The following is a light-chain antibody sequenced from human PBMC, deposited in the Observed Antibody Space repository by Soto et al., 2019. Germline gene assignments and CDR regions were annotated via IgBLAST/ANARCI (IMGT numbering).Light chain of an antibody. V-gene: IGKV3-15*01. CDR3: QQYNSYSWT. Sequence: EFVLTQSPGTLSLSPGARATLSCRASQTVYSSYLAWYQQHPGQAPRLLISGVTTTATDIPARCSGSGSGTEFTLTISSLQHDDFATYYHQQYNSYSWTFGQGTKVDIK. CDR2: GVT. CDR1: QTVYSSY. J-gene: IGKJ1*01.